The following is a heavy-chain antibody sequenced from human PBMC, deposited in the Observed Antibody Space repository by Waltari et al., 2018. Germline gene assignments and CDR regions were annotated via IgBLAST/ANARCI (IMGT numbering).Heavy chain of an antibody. CDR2: IRSRTKGDAT. CDR3: IRPFEMGID. J-gene: IGHJ4*02. D-gene: IGHD7-27*01. V-gene: IGHV3-73*01. CDR1: GPIFSNYA. Sequence: EVQLGESGGAWVQPGGSLKLCCADSGPIFSNYAMHWVRQAYGKGLEWVGRIRSRTKGDATAYAESVQGRFTISRDDSKNTAYLEMNSLKTDDTAVYYCIRPFEMGIDWGQGTLVTVSS.